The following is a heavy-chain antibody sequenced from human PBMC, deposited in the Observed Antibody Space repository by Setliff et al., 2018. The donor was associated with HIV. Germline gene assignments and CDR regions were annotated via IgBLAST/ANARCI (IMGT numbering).Heavy chain of an antibody. CDR2: IIPIFGTA. CDR3: ARDFSGQQLGGGWFDP. J-gene: IGHJ5*02. V-gene: IGHV1-69*13. Sequence: SVKVSCKASGGTFSSYVISWVRQAPGQGLEWMGGIIPIFGTANYAQKFQGRVTITADESTSTAYMELSSLRSDDTAVYYCARDFSGQQLGGGWFDPWGQGTLVTVSS. D-gene: IGHD6-13*01. CDR1: GGTFSSYV.